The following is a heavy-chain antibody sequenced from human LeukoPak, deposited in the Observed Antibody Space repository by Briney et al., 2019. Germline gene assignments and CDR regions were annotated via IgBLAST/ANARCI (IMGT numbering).Heavy chain of an antibody. Sequence: PGGSLRLSCVASGFTFSRYGMHWVRQAPGKGLEWVAVISYDGSKKYYEDSVKGRFTISRDNSKNTLYLQMNSLRAEDTAVYYCANKEWELPSVWGQGTLVSVSS. CDR1: GFTFSRYG. J-gene: IGHJ4*02. V-gene: IGHV3-30*18. CDR3: ANKEWELPSV. CDR2: ISYDGSKK. D-gene: IGHD1-26*01.